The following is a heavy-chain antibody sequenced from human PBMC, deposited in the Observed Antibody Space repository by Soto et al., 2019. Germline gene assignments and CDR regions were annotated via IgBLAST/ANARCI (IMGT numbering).Heavy chain of an antibody. V-gene: IGHV4-39*01. J-gene: IGHJ1*01. D-gene: IGHD3-16*02. Sequence: SETLSLTCTVSGVSISGTSYYWGWIRQTPAKGLEWIGTIYYSGETFYNPSLKSRVTISIDTSKNHFSLNLTSVTAADTAIYYCARHGSFWGQGALVTVSS. CDR2: IYYSGET. CDR3: ARHGSF. CDR1: GVSISGTSYY.